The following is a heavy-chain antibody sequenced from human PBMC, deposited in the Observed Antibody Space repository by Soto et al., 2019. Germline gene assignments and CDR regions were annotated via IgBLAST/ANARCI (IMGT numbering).Heavy chain of an antibody. Sequence: SDTLSLTCTVSGSSISSGGYYWSWIRQHPGKGLEWIGYIYYSGSTYYNPSLKSRVTISVDTSKNQFSLKLSSVTAADTAVYYCARTQVATMFWYYFGYWGDGTPVTVSS. V-gene: IGHV4-31*03. CDR2: IYYSGST. CDR3: ARTQVATMFWYYFGY. D-gene: IGHD5-12*01. J-gene: IGHJ4*01. CDR1: GSSISSGGYY.